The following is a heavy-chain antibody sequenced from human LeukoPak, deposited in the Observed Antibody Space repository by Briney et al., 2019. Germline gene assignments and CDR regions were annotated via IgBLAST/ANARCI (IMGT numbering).Heavy chain of an antibody. CDR3: ASLALKYSNAFDY. D-gene: IGHD5-18*01. J-gene: IGHJ4*02. Sequence: GESLKISCRGSGYSFTTNWIGWVRQMPGKGLEWMGIIYPADSDTRYSPSFRGQVTISADRSISTAYLQWSSLKASDTAMYYCASLALKYSNAFDYWGPGTLVTVSS. V-gene: IGHV5-51*01. CDR1: GYSFTTNW. CDR2: IYPADSDT.